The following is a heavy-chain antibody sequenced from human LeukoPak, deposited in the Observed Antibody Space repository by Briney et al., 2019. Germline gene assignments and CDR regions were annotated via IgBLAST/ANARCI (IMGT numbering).Heavy chain of an antibody. V-gene: IGHV3-21*01. J-gene: IGHJ5*02. CDR1: GFTFSSYS. CDR3: ARDWGRIAVATAPNWFDP. D-gene: IGHD6-19*01. Sequence: PGGSLRLSCAASGFTFSSYSMNWVRQAPGKGLEWVSSISSSSSYIYYADSVKGRFTISRDNAKNSLYLQMNSLRAEDTAVYYCARDWGRIAVATAPNWFDPWGQGTLVTVSS. CDR2: ISSSSSYI.